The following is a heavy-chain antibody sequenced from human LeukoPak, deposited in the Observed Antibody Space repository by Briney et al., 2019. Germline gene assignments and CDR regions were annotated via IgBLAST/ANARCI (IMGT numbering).Heavy chain of an antibody. CDR2: IKSKTDGGTT. Sequence: GGSLRLSCAASGFTFSNAWMSWVRQAPGKGLEWAGRIKSKTDGGTTDYAAPVKGRFTISRDDSKNTLYLQMNSLKTEDTAVYYCTTDTGPGGYLEGWGQGTLVTVSS. D-gene: IGHD5-12*01. CDR3: TTDTGPGGYLEG. V-gene: IGHV3-15*01. J-gene: IGHJ4*02. CDR1: GFTFSNAW.